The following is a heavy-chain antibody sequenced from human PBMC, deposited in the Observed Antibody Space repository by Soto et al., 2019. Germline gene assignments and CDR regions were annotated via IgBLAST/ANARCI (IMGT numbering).Heavy chain of an antibody. J-gene: IGHJ5*02. CDR1: GYTFTNYG. V-gene: IGHV1-18*01. CDR2: ISAYNGNK. Sequence: GASVKVSCKASGYTFTNYGISWVRQAPGQGLEWMGWISAYNGNKKYAQKVQGRVTMTTDTSTSTAYMELSSLRSDDTAVYYCAGVVIVQMVYAGFAPGGQGTLVTV. CDR3: AGVVIVQMVYAGFAP. D-gene: IGHD2-8*01.